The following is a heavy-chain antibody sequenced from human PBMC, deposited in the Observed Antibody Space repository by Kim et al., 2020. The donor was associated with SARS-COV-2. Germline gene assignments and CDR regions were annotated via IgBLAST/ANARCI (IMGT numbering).Heavy chain of an antibody. J-gene: IGHJ4*02. CDR3: ASSGLKFGESPFDY. CDR2: ISAYNGNT. D-gene: IGHD3-10*01. Sequence: ASVKVSCKASGYTFTSYGISWVRQAPGQGLEWMGWISAYNGNTNYAQKLQGRVTMTTDTSTSTAYMELRSLRSDDTAVYYCASSGLKFGESPFDYWGQGTLVTVSS. V-gene: IGHV1-18*01. CDR1: GYTFTSYG.